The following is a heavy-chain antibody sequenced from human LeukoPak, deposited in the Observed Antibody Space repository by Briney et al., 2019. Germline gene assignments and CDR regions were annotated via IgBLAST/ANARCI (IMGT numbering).Heavy chain of an antibody. CDR1: GFTFSSYS. J-gene: IGHJ4*02. V-gene: IGHV3-48*01. CDR3: ARDGARTIGIAAAFDY. CDR2: ISSSSSTI. D-gene: IGHD6-13*01. Sequence: GGSLRLSCAASGFTFSSYSMNRVRQAPGKGLEWVSYISSSSSTIYYADSVKGRFTISRDNAKNSLYLQMNSLRAEDTAVYYCARDGARTIGIAAAFDYWGQGTLVTVSS.